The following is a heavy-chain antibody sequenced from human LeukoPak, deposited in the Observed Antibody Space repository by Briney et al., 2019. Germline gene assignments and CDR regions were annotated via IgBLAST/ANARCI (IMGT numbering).Heavy chain of an antibody. CDR1: GFTFSYYW. Sequence: GGSLRLSCAASGFTFSYYWMTWVRQAPGKGLEWVANIKEDGSENYSVDSVKGRFTISRDNAKNSLYLQMNSLRAEDTAVYYCARDLSGVTGYTYGRGIDYWGQGTLVTVSS. V-gene: IGHV3-7*01. J-gene: IGHJ4*02. D-gene: IGHD5-18*01. CDR3: ARDLSGVTGYTYGRGIDY. CDR2: IKEDGSEN.